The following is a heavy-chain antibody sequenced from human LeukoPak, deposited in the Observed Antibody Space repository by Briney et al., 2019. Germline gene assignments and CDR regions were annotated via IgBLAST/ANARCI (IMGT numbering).Heavy chain of an antibody. CDR1: GGSISSYY. V-gene: IGHV4-59*01. CDR2: IYYSGST. J-gene: IGHJ4*02. D-gene: IGHD5-18*01. CDR3: ARDRTATDY. Sequence: PSETLSLTCTVSGGSISSYYWSWIRQPPGKGLEWIGYIYYSGSTNYNPSLKSRVTISADTSKNQFSLKLSSVTAADTAVYYCARDRTATDYWGQGTLVTVSS.